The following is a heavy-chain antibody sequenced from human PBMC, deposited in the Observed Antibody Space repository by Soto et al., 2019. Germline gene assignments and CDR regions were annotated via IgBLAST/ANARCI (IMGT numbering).Heavy chain of an antibody. Sequence: GGSLRLSCAASGFTFSSYAMSWVRQAPGKGLEWFSSISVSGGSTYYADSVKGRFTISRDNSKNTLYLQMNSLRAEDTAVYYCAKARAQYYDFWSGYPVDYWGQGTLVTVSS. CDR2: ISVSGGST. V-gene: IGHV3-23*01. D-gene: IGHD3-3*01. J-gene: IGHJ4*02. CDR1: GFTFSSYA. CDR3: AKARAQYYDFWSGYPVDY.